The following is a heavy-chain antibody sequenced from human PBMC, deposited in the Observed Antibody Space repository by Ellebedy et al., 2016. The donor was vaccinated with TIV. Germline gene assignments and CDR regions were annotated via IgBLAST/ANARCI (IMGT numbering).Heavy chain of an antibody. CDR2: IWYDGSNK. D-gene: IGHD4-17*01. Sequence: PGGSLRLSCAASGFTFSSYGMHRVRQAPGKGLEWVAVIWYDGSNKYYADSVKGRFTISRDNSKNTLYLQMNSLRAEDTAVYYCARDYGDSLWGLDYWGQGTLVTVSS. J-gene: IGHJ4*02. V-gene: IGHV3-33*01. CDR3: ARDYGDSLWGLDY. CDR1: GFTFSSYG.